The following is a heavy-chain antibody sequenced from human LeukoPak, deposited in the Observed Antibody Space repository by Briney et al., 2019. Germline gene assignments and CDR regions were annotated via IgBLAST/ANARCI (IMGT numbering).Heavy chain of an antibody. J-gene: IGHJ4*02. CDR3: ARDPSRLLSQPLDY. V-gene: IGHV3-30-3*01. D-gene: IGHD3-16*01. CDR2: ISYDGSNK. Sequence: GGSLRLSCAASGFTVSSNYMSWVRQAPGKGLEWVAVISYDGSNKYYADSVKGRFTISRDNSKNTLYLQMNSLRAEDTAVYYCARDPSRLLSQPLDYWGQGTLVTVSS. CDR1: GFTVSSNY.